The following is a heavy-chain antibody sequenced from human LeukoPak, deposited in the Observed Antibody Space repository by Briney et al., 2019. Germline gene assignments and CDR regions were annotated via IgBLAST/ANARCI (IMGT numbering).Heavy chain of an antibody. J-gene: IGHJ5*02. V-gene: IGHV3-23*01. CDR3: AKEKGIAAADNWFDP. CDR1: GFTFTNYG. D-gene: IGHD6-13*01. Sequence: GGSLRLSCAASGFTFTNYGMSWVRQAPGKGLEWVSAISGSGGSTYYADSVKGRFTISRDNSKNTLYLQMNSLRAEDTAVYYCAKEKGIAAADNWFDPWGQGTLVTVSS. CDR2: ISGSGGST.